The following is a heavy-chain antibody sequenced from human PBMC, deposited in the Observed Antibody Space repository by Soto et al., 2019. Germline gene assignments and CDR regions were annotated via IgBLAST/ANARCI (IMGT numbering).Heavy chain of an antibody. Sequence: QVQLVQSGAEVKKPGASVKVSCKASGYTFTSYGISWVRQAPGQGLEWMGWISAYNGNTNYAQKLQGRVTMTTDTYTSTAYMELRSLRSDDTAVYYCARDLAEYYYDSSGYWGYFDYWGQGTLVTVSS. J-gene: IGHJ4*02. CDR2: ISAYNGNT. V-gene: IGHV1-18*01. CDR1: GYTFTSYG. CDR3: ARDLAEYYYDSSGYWGYFDY. D-gene: IGHD3-22*01.